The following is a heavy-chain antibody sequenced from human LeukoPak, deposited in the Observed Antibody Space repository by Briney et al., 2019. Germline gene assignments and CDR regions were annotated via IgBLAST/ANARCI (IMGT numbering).Heavy chain of an antibody. CDR3: ARARWQLVPYFDS. V-gene: IGHV1-2*02. CDR2: INPNSGGT. J-gene: IGHJ4*02. CDR1: GYTFTDYY. D-gene: IGHD6-6*01. Sequence: GASVKVPCKASGYTFTDYYMHWVRQAPGQGPEWMGWINPNSGGTNFAQKFQGRVAMTRDTSISTAYMELGSLRSDDTAVYYCARARWQLVPYFDSWGQGTLVTVSS.